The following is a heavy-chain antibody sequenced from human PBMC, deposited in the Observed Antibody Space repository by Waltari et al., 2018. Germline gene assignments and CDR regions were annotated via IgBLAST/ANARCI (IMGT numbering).Heavy chain of an antibody. D-gene: IGHD3-10*01. Sequence: QVQLVQSGAEVKKPGASVKVSCKASGYTFTGYYMHWVRQAPGQGLEWLGRINPSSGGTNYAQKFQGRVTMTRDTSISTAYMELSRLRADDTAVYYCAREGSGSYYEPYYYYYGMDVWGQGTTVTVSS. CDR1: GYTFTGYY. J-gene: IGHJ6*02. CDR2: INPSSGGT. V-gene: IGHV1-2*06. CDR3: AREGSGSYYEPYYYYYGMDV.